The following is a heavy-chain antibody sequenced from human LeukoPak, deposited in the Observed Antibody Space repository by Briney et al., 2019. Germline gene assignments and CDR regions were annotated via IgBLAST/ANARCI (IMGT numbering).Heavy chain of an antibody. CDR3: ARESRVIAARPMGFDY. D-gene: IGHD6-6*01. CDR2: ISSSSSYI. CDR1: GFGFSSHW. Sequence: GGSLRLSCAASGFGFSSHWMHWVRQAPGKGLEWVSSISSSSSYIYYADSVKGRFTISRDNAKNSLYLQMNSLRAEDTDAYYCARESRVIAARPMGFDYWGQGTLVTVSS. V-gene: IGHV3-21*01. J-gene: IGHJ4*02.